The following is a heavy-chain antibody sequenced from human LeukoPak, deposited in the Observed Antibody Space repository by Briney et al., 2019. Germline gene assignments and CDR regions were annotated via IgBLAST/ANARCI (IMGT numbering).Heavy chain of an antibody. Sequence: GGSLRLSCAASGFIFSTYSMHWVRQAPGKGLEWVSSITSSSSYIYYTDSVKGRFTISRDNAENSLYLHMNSLRAEDTAVYYCAKADGAMGVNDAFDIWGQGTMVTVSS. CDR1: GFIFSTYS. D-gene: IGHD5-18*01. CDR3: AKADGAMGVNDAFDI. CDR2: ITSSSSYI. J-gene: IGHJ3*02. V-gene: IGHV3-21*01.